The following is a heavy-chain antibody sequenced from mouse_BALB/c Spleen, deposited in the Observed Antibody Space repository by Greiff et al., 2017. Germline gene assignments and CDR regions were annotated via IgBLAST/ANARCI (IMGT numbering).Heavy chain of an antibody. CDR3: AREGTTGAWFAY. D-gene: IGHD1-1*01. CDR1: GYTFTSYW. Sequence: VQLQQSGAELARPGASVKLSCKASGYTFTSYWMQWVKQRPGQGLEWIGAIYPGDGDTRYTQKFKGKATLTADKSSSTAYMQLSSLASEDSAVYYCAREGTTGAWFAYWGQGTLVTVSA. CDR2: IYPGDGDT. J-gene: IGHJ3*01. V-gene: IGHV1-87*01.